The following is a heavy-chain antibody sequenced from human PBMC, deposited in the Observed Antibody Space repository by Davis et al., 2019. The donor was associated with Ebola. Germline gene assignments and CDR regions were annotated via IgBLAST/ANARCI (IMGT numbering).Heavy chain of an antibody. V-gene: IGHV1-46*01. J-gene: IGHJ1*01. CDR2: INPSGGST. CDR3: ARSGQQLVGYFQH. CDR1: GYTFTSYY. Sequence: ASVKVSCKASGYTFTSYYMHWVRQAPGQGLEWMGIINPSGGSTSYAQKFQGRVTMARDTSTSTVYMELSSLRSEDTAVYYCARSGQQLVGYFQHWGQGTLVTVSS. D-gene: IGHD6-13*01.